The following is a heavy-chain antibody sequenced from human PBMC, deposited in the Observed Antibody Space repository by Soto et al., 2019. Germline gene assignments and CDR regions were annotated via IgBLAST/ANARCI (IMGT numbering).Heavy chain of an antibody. Sequence: QVQLVESGGGVVQPGRSLRLSCAASGFTFSSYAMHWVRQAPGKGLEWVAVISYDGSNKYYADSVKGRFTISRDNSKNTLYLHMNSLRAEDTAVYYCARDLGEQFDYWGQGTLVTVSS. CDR1: GFTFSSYA. V-gene: IGHV3-30-3*01. J-gene: IGHJ4*02. CDR2: ISYDGSNK. D-gene: IGHD3-16*01. CDR3: ARDLGEQFDY.